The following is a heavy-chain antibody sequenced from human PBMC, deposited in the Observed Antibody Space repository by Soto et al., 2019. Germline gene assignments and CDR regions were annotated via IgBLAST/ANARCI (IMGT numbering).Heavy chain of an antibody. CDR2: IYWDDDK. J-gene: IGHJ5*02. CDR3: AQRPQPPLRFRGGDWFDP. CDR1: GFSLSTRGVG. Sequence: QITLKESGPTLVKPTLTLTLTCTFSGFSLSTRGVGVGWIRQPPGKPLEWLALIYWDDDKRYSPSLKSRLTITQDTHQNQVVPTKTHLDPFETATYYLAQRPQPPLRFRGGDWFDPWGQGTLVTVSS. V-gene: IGHV2-5*02. D-gene: IGHD3-10*01.